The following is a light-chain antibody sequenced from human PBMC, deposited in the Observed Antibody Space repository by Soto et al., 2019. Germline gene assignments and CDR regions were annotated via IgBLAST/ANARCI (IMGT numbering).Light chain of an antibody. CDR3: QPYGSAQKT. J-gene: IGKJ1*01. V-gene: IGKV1-39*02. Sequence: DIQMTQSPSSLSASVGDRVTITCRASRSISSYLNGYQQKPGESPKLLSYAASSLQGGVKSRFSGSGSGTDFTLTISTLQPEDFAVYYCQPYGSAQKTFVQPTKVHIK. CDR1: RSISSY. CDR2: AAS.